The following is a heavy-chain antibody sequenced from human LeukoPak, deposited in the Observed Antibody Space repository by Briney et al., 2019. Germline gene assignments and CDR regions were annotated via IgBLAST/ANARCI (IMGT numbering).Heavy chain of an antibody. CDR2: IYTGDSDT. V-gene: IGHV5-51*01. CDR3: ARPEYSSSWRVVDY. J-gene: IGHJ4*02. D-gene: IGHD6-6*01. Sequence: GEPLKIPCKGSGYSLTSYWIGWERQTTGKDLEWMGIIYTGDSDTRYSASFQGQVTISADKSISTAYLQWSSLKASDTAMYYCARPEYSSSWRVVDYWGQGTLVSVSS. CDR1: GYSLTSYW.